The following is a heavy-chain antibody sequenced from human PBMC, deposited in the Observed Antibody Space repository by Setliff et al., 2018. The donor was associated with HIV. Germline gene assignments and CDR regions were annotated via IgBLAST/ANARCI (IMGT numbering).Heavy chain of an antibody. V-gene: IGHV4-31*03. D-gene: IGHD2-21*02. J-gene: IGHJ6*03. CDR3: ARETVVTPAGHYYMDV. CDR2: IYYSGST. Sequence: SETLSLTCTVSGGSISSGGYYWSWIRQHPGKGLEWIGYIYYSGSTYYNPSLKSRVTISVDTSKNQFSLKLSSVTAADTAVYYCARETVVTPAGHYYMDVWGKGTTVTVSS. CDR1: GGSISSGGYY.